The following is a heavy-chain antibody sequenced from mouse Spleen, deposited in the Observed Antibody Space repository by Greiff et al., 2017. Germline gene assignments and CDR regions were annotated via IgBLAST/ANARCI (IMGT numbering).Heavy chain of an antibody. V-gene: IGHV1-22*01. CDR1: GYTFTDYN. CDR3: ARGAYYGNFAWFAY. Sequence: VQLKQSGPELVKPGASVKMSCKASGYTFTDYNMHWVKQSHGKSLEWIGYINPNNGGTSYNQKFKGKATLTVNKSSSTAYMELRSLTSEDSAVYYCARGAYYGNFAWFAYWGQGTLVTVSA. CDR2: INPNNGGT. J-gene: IGHJ3*01. D-gene: IGHD2-10*01.